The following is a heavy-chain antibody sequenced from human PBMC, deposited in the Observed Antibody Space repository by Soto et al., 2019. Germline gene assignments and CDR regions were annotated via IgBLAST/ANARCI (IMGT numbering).Heavy chain of an antibody. V-gene: IGHV3-9*01. CDR2: ISWDSGSI. J-gene: IGHJ6*02. CDR1: GFTFDDYA. CDR3: AKDKGQWLAPYYYGMDV. D-gene: IGHD6-19*01. Sequence: EVQLVESGGGLVQPGRSLRLSCAASGFTFDDYAMHWVRQAPGKGLEWVSRISWDSGSIGYADSVKGRFTISRDNATNSLYLQMNSLRPEDTALYYCAKDKGQWLAPYYYGMDVWGQGTTVTVSS.